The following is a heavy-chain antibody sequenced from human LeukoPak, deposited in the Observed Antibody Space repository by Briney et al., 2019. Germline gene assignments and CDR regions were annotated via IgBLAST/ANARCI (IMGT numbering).Heavy chain of an antibody. CDR1: GFTFSSYA. V-gene: IGHV3-23*01. CDR2: ISGSGGST. CDR3: ATQYDFWSGYYPTSSYYFDY. D-gene: IGHD3-3*01. Sequence: QSGGSLRLSCAASGFTFSSYAMSWVRQAPGKGLEWVSAISGSGGSTYYADSVKGRFTISGDNSKNTLYLQMNSLRAEDTAVYYCATQYDFWSGYYPTSSYYFDYWGQGTLVTVSS. J-gene: IGHJ4*02.